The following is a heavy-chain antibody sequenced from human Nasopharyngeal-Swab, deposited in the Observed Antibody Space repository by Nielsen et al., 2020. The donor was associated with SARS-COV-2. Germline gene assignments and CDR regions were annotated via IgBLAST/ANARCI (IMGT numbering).Heavy chain of an antibody. CDR2: INHSGST. J-gene: IGHJ5*02. CDR3: ARGRGLPWFDP. CDR1: GGSFSGYY. Sequence: SETLSPTCAVYGGSFSGYYWSWTRQPPGKGLEWIGEINHSGSTNYNPSLKSRVTISVDTSKNQFSLKLSSVTAADTAVYYCARGRGLPWFDPWGQGTLVTVSS. D-gene: IGHD4-11*01. V-gene: IGHV4-34*01.